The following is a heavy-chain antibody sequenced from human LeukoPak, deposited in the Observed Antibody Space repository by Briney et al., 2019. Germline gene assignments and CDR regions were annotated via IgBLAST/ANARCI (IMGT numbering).Heavy chain of an antibody. CDR1: GFTFSNYG. D-gene: IGHD5-18*01. CDR3: VKDTAMEPYDYYYYGMDV. J-gene: IGHJ6*02. CDR2: ISFDGKKK. Sequence: PGGSLRLTCAASGFTFSNYGMHWVRQAPGKELEWVAVISFDGKKKFYVDFVKSRFTISRDNSENTLYLQMNSLRTEDTAMYYCVKDTAMEPYDYYYYGMDVWGQGTTITVSS. V-gene: IGHV3-30*18.